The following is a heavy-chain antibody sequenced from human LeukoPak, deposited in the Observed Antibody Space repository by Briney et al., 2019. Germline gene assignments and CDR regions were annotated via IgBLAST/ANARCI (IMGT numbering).Heavy chain of an antibody. Sequence: GGSLRLSCAASGFTVSSNYMSWVRQAPGKGLEWVSVIYSGGSTYYADSVKGRFTISRDNSKNTLYLQMNSLRAEDTAVYYCAREPEHSGWFESWGQGTLVTVSS. J-gene: IGHJ5*01. V-gene: IGHV3-66*01. CDR3: AREPEHSGWFES. CDR1: GFTVSSNY. CDR2: IYSGGST. D-gene: IGHD1/OR15-1a*01.